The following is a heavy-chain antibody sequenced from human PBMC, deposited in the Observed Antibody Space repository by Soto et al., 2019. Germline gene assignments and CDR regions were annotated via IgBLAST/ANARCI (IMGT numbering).Heavy chain of an antibody. J-gene: IGHJ4*02. D-gene: IGHD6-19*01. CDR1: GYTFTSYY. V-gene: IGHV1-46*03. CDR3: ARELSPRVLGAVAGPIGVDY. CDR2: INPSGGST. Sequence: QVQLVQSGAEVKKPGASVKVSCKASGYTFTSYYMHWVRQAPGQGLEWMGIINPSGGSTSYAQKFEGRVPMTRAPSTSTVYMEVGRLRLEDTAVYFCARELSPRVLGAVAGPIGVDYWGQGTLVTVSS.